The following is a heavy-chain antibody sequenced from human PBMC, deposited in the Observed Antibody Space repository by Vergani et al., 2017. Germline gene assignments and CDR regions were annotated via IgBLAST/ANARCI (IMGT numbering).Heavy chain of an antibody. V-gene: IGHV3-23*01. D-gene: IGHD4-17*01. Sequence: EVQLLESGGGLVQPGGSLRLSCAASGFTFSSYALSWVRQAPGKGLEWVSAISGSGSSTYYADSVKGRFTISRDNSKNTLYLQMNSWRAEDTAVYYCAFTYGEYVSNAFDFWGQGTMVTVSS. CDR3: AFTYGEYVSNAFDF. CDR2: ISGSGSST. J-gene: IGHJ3*01. CDR1: GFTFSSYA.